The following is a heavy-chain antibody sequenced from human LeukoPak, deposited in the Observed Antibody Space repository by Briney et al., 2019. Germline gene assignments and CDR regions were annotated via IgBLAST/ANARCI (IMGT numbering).Heavy chain of an antibody. J-gene: IGHJ4*02. Sequence: ASVKVSCKASGYTFTGYYMYWVRQAPGQGLEWMGRINPNSGGTNYAQKFQGRVTMTRDTSTSTAYMELSRLTSGDTAVYYCAGGSGGWYKFDYWGRGTLVTVSS. D-gene: IGHD6-19*01. CDR2: INPNSGGT. V-gene: IGHV1-2*06. CDR3: AGGSGGWYKFDY. CDR1: GYTFTGYY.